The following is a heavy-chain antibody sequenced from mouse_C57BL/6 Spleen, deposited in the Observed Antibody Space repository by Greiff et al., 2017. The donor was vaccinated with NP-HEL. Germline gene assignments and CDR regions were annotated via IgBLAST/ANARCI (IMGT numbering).Heavy chain of an antibody. J-gene: IGHJ1*03. CDR1: GYTFTSYW. CDR3: AKMGGLRWYFEV. V-gene: IGHV1-59*01. CDR2: IDPSDSYT. D-gene: IGHD2-4*01. Sequence: QVQLQQPGAELVRPGTSVKLSCKASGYTFTSYWMHWVKQRPGQGLEWIGVIDPSDSYTNYNQKFKGKATLTVDTSSSTAYMQLSSLTSEDSAVYYCAKMGGLRWYFEVWGTGTTVTVAS.